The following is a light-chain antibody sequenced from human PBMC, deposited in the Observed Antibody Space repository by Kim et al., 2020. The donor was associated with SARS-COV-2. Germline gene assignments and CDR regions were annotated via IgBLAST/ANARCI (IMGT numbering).Light chain of an antibody. CDR2: GNS. CDR3: QSYDSSLSDVV. Sequence: RVTITGTGSSSNIGAGYDVHWYQQFPGTVPKLLIYGNSNRPSGVPDRFSGSKSGTSAYLAITGLQAEDEADYYCQSYDSSLSDVVFGGGTQLTVL. V-gene: IGLV1-40*01. J-gene: IGLJ2*01. CDR1: SSNIGAGYD.